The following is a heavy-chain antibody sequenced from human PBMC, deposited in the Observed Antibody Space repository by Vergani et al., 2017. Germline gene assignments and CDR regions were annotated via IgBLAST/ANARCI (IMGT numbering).Heavy chain of an antibody. CDR3: AKQYFVSGNYLFDY. CDR2: ISWNSGNI. CDR1: GFTFDDYA. J-gene: IGHJ4*02. V-gene: IGHV3-9*01. D-gene: IGHD3-10*01. Sequence: EVQLVESGGGLLQPGRSLRLSCAASGFTFDDYAMHWVRQAPGKGLEWVSGISWNSGNIGYADSVKGGFTISRDNAKNSLYLKMNSLRPEDTAIYFCAKQYFVSGNYLFDYWGQGTLVTVSS.